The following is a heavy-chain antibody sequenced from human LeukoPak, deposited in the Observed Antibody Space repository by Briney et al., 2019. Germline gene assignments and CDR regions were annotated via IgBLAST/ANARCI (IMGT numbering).Heavy chain of an antibody. CDR3: AKDGWFGELTRDWYYGMGV. Sequence: PGGSLRLSCAASGFTFSSYAMSWVRQAPGKGLEWVSAISGSGGSTYYADSVKGRFTISRDNSKNTLYLQMNSLRAEDTAVYYCAKDGWFGELTRDWYYGMGVWGQGTTVTVSS. J-gene: IGHJ6*02. CDR2: ISGSGGST. CDR1: GFTFSSYA. D-gene: IGHD3-10*01. V-gene: IGHV3-23*01.